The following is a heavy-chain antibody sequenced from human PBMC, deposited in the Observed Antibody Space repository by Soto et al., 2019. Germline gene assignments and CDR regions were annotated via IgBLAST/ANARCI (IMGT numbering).Heavy chain of an antibody. D-gene: IGHD2-2*01. V-gene: IGHV5-10-1*01. CDR3: ARPARGENYDYSYGMDV. CDR2: IDPSDSYT. J-gene: IGHJ6*02. CDR1: GYSFTSYW. Sequence: GESLKISCKGSGYSFTSYWISWVRQMPGKGLEWMGRIDPSDSYTNYSPSFQGRVTISADKSISTAYLQWSSLKASDTAMYYCARPARGENYDYSYGMDVCGQGTTVTVYS.